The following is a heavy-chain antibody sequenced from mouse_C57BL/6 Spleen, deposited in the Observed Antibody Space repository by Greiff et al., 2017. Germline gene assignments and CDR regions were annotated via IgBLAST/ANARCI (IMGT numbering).Heavy chain of an antibody. CDR1: GYTFTDYN. Sequence: EVQLQQSGPELVKPGASVKMSCKASGYTFTDYNMHWVKQSHGKSLEWIGYINPNNGGTSYNQKFKGKATLTVNKASSTAYMELRSLTSEDSAVYYCARVLIRYPWFAYWGQGTLVTVSA. D-gene: IGHD1-1*01. V-gene: IGHV1-22*01. J-gene: IGHJ3*01. CDR3: ARVLIRYPWFAY. CDR2: INPNNGGT.